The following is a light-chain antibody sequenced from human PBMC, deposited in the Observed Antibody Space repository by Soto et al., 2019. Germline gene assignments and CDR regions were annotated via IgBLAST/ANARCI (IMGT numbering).Light chain of an antibody. J-gene: IGKJ4*01. Sequence: DIQMTQSPSSLSASVGDRVTITCRARQSISSYLNWYQQKPGKAPKLLIYAASSLHSGVPSRFSGSGSGTDFTLTISSLQPEDFATYYCQQSYNTLITFGGGTKVEIK. CDR2: AAS. CDR3: QQSYNTLIT. CDR1: QSISSY. V-gene: IGKV1-39*01.